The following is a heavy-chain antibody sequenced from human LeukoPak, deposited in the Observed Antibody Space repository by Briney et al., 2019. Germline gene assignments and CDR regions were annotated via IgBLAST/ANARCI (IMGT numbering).Heavy chain of an antibody. D-gene: IGHD2-2*01. CDR2: ISRSGGST. Sequence: GGSLRLSCSASGFTFSSYPMHWVRQAPGKGLESVSAISRSGGSTNYANSVKGRFTISRDNSKNTLYLQMSSLRDEDTAVFYCARRSDTSFPDCWGQGTLVTVSS. CDR3: ARRSDTSFPDC. J-gene: IGHJ4*02. CDR1: GFTFSSYP. V-gene: IGHV3-64D*09.